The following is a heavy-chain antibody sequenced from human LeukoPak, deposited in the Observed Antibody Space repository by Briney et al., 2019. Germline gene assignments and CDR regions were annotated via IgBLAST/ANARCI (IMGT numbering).Heavy chain of an antibody. Sequence: MSSETLSLTCAVYGGSLSGYYWSWIRQPPGKGLEWIGEINHSGSTNYIPSLKSRVTISVDTAKNQFSLKLSSVTAADTAVYYCARAPLYDYVWGSYRYTLPYYFDYWGQGTLVTVSS. D-gene: IGHD3-16*02. J-gene: IGHJ4*02. V-gene: IGHV4-34*01. CDR2: INHSGST. CDR3: ARAPLYDYVWGSYRYTLPYYFDY. CDR1: GGSLSGYY.